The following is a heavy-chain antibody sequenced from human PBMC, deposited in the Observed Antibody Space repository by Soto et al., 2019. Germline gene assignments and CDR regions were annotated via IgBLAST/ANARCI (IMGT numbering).Heavy chain of an antibody. D-gene: IGHD3-9*01. CDR3: ARPPYYDILTGSPGAFDI. CDR2: ISSSSSYI. CDR1: GFTFSSYS. Sequence: PGGSLRLSCAASGFTFSSYSMNWVRQAPGKGLEWVSSISSSSSYIYYADSVKGRFTISRDNAKNSLYLQMNSLRAEDTAVYYCARPPYYDILTGSPGAFDIWGQGTMVTVSS. J-gene: IGHJ3*02. V-gene: IGHV3-21*01.